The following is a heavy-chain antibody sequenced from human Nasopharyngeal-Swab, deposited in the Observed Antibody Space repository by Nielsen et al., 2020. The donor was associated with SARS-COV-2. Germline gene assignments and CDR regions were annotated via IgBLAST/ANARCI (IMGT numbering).Heavy chain of an antibody. CDR1: GFTFSSYA. Sequence: GGSLRLSCAASGFTFSSYAMSWVRQAPGKGLEWVSAISGSGGSTYYADSVKGRFTISRDNSKNTLYLQMNSLRAEDTAVYYCAKGQGSGYDLAPAIDYWGQGTLVTVSS. V-gene: IGHV3-23*01. CDR3: AKGQGSGYDLAPAIDY. J-gene: IGHJ4*02. D-gene: IGHD5-12*01. CDR2: ISGSGGST.